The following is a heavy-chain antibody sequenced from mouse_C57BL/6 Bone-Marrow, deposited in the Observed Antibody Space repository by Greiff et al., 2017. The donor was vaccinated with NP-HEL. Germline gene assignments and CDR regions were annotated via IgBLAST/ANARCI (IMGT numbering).Heavy chain of an antibody. D-gene: IGHD2-3*01. J-gene: IGHJ3*01. CDR2: IYPGNSDT. CDR1: GYTFTSYW. CDR3: TGGRWLPSWFAY. Sequence: EVQLQQSGTVLARPGASVKMSCKTSGYTFTSYWMHWVKQRPGQGLEWIGAIYPGNSDTSYNQKFKGKAKLTAVTSASTAYMALSSLTNEDSEVYYCTGGRWLPSWFAYWGQGTLVTVSA. V-gene: IGHV1-5*01.